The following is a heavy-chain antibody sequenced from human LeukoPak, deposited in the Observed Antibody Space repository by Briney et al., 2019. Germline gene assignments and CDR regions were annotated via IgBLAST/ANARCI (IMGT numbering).Heavy chain of an antibody. CDR1: GFTLTNYC. V-gene: IGHV3-7*01. D-gene: IGHD3-22*01. J-gene: IGHJ4*02. CDR2: IKQDGSEK. CDR3: ARVFYQDSGSSYRHLDY. Sequence: PGGSLRLSCAASGFTLTNYCMTWVRQVPGRGLEWVASIKQDGSEKYFLDAVKGQFTISRDNAENSMYLQMNSLRADDTAVYYCARVFYQDSGSSYRHLDYWGQGTLVTVSS.